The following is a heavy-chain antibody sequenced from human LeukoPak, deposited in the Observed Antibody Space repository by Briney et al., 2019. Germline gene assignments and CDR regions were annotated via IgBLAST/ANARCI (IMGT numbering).Heavy chain of an antibody. D-gene: IGHD3-10*01. J-gene: IGHJ4*02. Sequence: PGGSLRLSCAASGFTFSSYSMNWVRQAPGKGLEWVSSISSSSSYMYYADSVKGRLTISRDNAKNSLYLQMNSLRAEDTAVYYCARSGLSQEFDYWGQGTLVTVSS. V-gene: IGHV3-21*01. CDR3: ARSGLSQEFDY. CDR1: GFTFSSYS. CDR2: ISSSSSYM.